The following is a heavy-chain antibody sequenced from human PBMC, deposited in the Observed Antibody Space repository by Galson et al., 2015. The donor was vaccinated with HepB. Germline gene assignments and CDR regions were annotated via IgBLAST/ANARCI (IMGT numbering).Heavy chain of an antibody. D-gene: IGHD3-9*01. CDR2: IYWDNDQ. CDR1: GFSLTSSGVG. J-gene: IGHJ5*01. Sequence: PALVKPTQTLTLTCTLSGFSLTSSGVGVAWIRQPPGKALEWLALIYWDNDQRYSPSLKSRLTITKDTSHDQVVLTMTNMDPLDTGTYFCAHTSALTRPGAFDSWGQGTLVAVSS. CDR3: AHTSALTRPGAFDS. V-gene: IGHV2-5*02.